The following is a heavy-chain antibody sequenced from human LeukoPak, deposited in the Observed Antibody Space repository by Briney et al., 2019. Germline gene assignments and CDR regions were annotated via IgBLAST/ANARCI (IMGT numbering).Heavy chain of an antibody. CDR1: GGSISSTSYY. CDR2: IFYSGST. D-gene: IGHD1-26*01. V-gene: IGHV4-39*01. Sequence: SETLSLTCTVSGGSISSTSYYWVWIRQPPGKGLEWIGSIFYSGSTYYKPSLKSRVAISVDTSKNQFSLKLSSVTAADTAVYYCARRMGGAPFDRWGQGALVTVSS. J-gene: IGHJ4*02. CDR3: ARRMGGAPFDR.